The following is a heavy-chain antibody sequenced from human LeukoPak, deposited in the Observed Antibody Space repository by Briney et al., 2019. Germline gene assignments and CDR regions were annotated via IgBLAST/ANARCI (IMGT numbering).Heavy chain of an antibody. D-gene: IGHD6-19*01. CDR3: ARDKSGSSGWYSYFDY. V-gene: IGHV1-2*02. CDR2: IDPNSGGT. CDR1: GYTFTGYY. Sequence: ASVKVSCKASGYTFTGYYMHWVRQAPGQGLEWMGWIDPNSGGTNYAQKFQGRVTMTRDTSISTVYMELSRLRSDDTAVYYCARDKSGSSGWYSYFDYWGQGTLVTVSS. J-gene: IGHJ4*02.